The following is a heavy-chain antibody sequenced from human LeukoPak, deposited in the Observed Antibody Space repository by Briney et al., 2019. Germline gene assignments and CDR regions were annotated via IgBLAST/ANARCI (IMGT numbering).Heavy chain of an antibody. D-gene: IGHD1-14*01. CDR2: INHSGST. Sequence: SETLSLTCAVYGGSFSGYYWSWIRQPPGKGLEWIGEINHSGSTNYNPSLKSRVTISVDTSKNQFSLKLNSVTAADTAVYYCARENRDAFDIWGQGTMVTVSS. V-gene: IGHV4-34*01. CDR3: ARENRDAFDI. J-gene: IGHJ3*02. CDR1: GGSFSGYY.